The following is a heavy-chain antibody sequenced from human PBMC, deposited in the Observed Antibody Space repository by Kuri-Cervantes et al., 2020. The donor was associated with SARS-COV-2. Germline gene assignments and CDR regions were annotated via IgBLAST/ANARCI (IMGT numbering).Heavy chain of an antibody. CDR3: AREGVYGYYGNGMDV. Sequence: GGSLTLSCAASGFPFSSDGMYWVRQAPGKGLEWVAVISYDGSNKYYADSMKSRFTISRDNSKNTLYLQMNSLSAEDTAVYYCAREGVYGYYGNGMDVWGQGTTVTVSS. CDR1: GFPFSSDG. V-gene: IGHV3-30*03. CDR2: ISYDGSNK. J-gene: IGHJ6*02. D-gene: IGHD4-17*01.